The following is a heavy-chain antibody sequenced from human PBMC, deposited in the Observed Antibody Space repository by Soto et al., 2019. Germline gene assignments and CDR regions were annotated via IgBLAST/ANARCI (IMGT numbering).Heavy chain of an antibody. D-gene: IGHD3-9*01. V-gene: IGHV1-69*04. CDR2: IIPILGIA. J-gene: IGHJ6*03. Sequence: ASVKVSCKASGGTFSSYTISWVRQAPGQGLEWMGRIIPILGIANYAQKFQGRVTTTADKSTSTAYMELSSLRSEDTAVYYCAREGDGDLTGYFYYYYMDVWGKGTTVTVSS. CDR1: GGTFSSYT. CDR3: AREGDGDLTGYFYYYYMDV.